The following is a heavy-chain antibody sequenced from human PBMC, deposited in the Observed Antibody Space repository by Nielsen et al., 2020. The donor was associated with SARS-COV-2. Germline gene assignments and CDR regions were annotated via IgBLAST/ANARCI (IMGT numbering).Heavy chain of an antibody. V-gene: IGHV3-30*04. CDR1: GFTFSSYA. J-gene: IGHJ6*02. D-gene: IGHD6-6*01. CDR2: ISYDGSNK. Sequence: GESLKISCAASGFTFSSYAMHWVRQAPGKGLEWVAVISYDGSNKYYADSVKGRFTISRDNSKNSLYLQMNSLRAEDTAVYYCVRDKSSSSSRTNYYYYGMDVWGQGTTVTVSS. CDR3: VRDKSSSSSRTNYYYYGMDV.